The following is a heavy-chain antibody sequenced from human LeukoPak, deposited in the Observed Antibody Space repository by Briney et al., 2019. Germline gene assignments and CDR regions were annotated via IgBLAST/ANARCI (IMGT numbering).Heavy chain of an antibody. V-gene: IGHV3-7*03. J-gene: IGHJ6*02. CDR3: ARGGGLDV. D-gene: IGHD3-16*01. CDR1: GFTFSSYA. Sequence: GGSLRLSCAASGFTFSSYAMSWVRQAPGKGLEWVASINHNGNENYYVDSVKGRFTISRDNAKNSLYLQMSNLRAEDTAVYFCARGGGLDVWGQGATVTVSS. CDR2: INHNGNEN.